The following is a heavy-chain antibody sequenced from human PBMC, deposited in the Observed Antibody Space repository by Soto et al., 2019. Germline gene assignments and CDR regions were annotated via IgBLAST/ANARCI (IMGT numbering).Heavy chain of an antibody. Sequence: SETLSLTCTVSGASITNYYWTWIRQSPGKGLEWVGYMSYSGATNSSPSLKSRVTISVDTSKNQFSLKLSSVTAADTAVYYCARSPEYSYVVFDYWGQGALVTVS. CDR3: ARSPEYSYVVFDY. D-gene: IGHD3-16*01. CDR2: MSYSGAT. V-gene: IGHV4-59*01. J-gene: IGHJ4*02. CDR1: GASITNYY.